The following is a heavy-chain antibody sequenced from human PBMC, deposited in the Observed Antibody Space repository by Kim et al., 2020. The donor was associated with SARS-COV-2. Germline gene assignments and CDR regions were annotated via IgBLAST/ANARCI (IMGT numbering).Heavy chain of an antibody. CDR3: ARGQLVAAAGTYVY. D-gene: IGHD6-13*01. J-gene: IGHJ4*02. Sequence: SETLSLTCAVYGGSFSGYYWSWIRQPPGKGLEWIGEINHSGSTNYNPSLKSRVTISVDTSKNQFSLKLSSVTAADTAVYYCARGQLVAAAGTYVYWGQGTLVTVSS. V-gene: IGHV4-34*01. CDR1: GGSFSGYY. CDR2: INHSGST.